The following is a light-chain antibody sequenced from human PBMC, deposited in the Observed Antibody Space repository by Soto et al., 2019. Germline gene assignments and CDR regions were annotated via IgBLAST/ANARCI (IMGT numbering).Light chain of an antibody. V-gene: IGKV3-20*01. CDR1: QSVSSSY. Sequence: EIVLTQSPGTLSLSPGERATLSCRASQSVSSSYLAWYQQQPGQAPRLLIYGASSRATGIPDRFSGSGSGTDFALTISGLEPEDFAVYYCQQYGSSPRTFGQGTKVEIK. CDR2: GAS. CDR3: QQYGSSPRT. J-gene: IGKJ1*01.